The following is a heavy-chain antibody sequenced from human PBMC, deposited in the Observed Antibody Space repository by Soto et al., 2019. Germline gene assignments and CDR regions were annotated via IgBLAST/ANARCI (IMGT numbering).Heavy chain of an antibody. D-gene: IGHD6-19*01. V-gene: IGHV4-34*01. CDR3: ARVGVNSSGSYYYGMDV. CDR2: INHSGST. J-gene: IGHJ6*02. Sequence: XETLARKCAVDGVSFSGYYWSWIRQPPGKGLEWIGEINHSGSTNYNPSLKSRVTISVDTSKNQFSLKLSSVTAADTAVYYCARVGVNSSGSYYYGMDVWGQGTTVTVSS. CDR1: GVSFSGYY.